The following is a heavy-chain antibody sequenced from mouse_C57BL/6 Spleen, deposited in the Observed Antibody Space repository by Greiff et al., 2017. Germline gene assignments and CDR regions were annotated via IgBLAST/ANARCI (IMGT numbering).Heavy chain of an antibody. J-gene: IGHJ4*01. CDR2: IDPEDGDP. V-gene: IGHV14-1*01. D-gene: IGHD3-2*02. CDR1: GFNIKDYY. CDR3: TREGQVPYAMDY. Sequence: VQLQQSGAELVRPGASVKLSCTASGFNIKDYYMHWVKQRPEQGLEWIGRIDPEDGDPEYAPKFQGKATMTADTSSNTAYLQRSSLTSEDTAVYYCTREGQVPYAMDYWGQGTSVTVSS.